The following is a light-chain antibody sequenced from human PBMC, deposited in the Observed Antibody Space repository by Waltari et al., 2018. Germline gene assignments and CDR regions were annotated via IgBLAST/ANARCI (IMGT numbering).Light chain of an antibody. Sequence: QSALTQPRSGAVSPGPSVTISRTRTGSVVRDYNSVFWYQQHPGKAPKLVIYDVTKRPSGVPDRFSGSTSGNSASLTVSGLQAEDEADYYCCSYAGTWVFGGGTKLTVL. CDR3: CSYAGTWV. V-gene: IGLV2-11*01. J-gene: IGLJ3*02. CDR1: GSVVRDYNS. CDR2: DVT.